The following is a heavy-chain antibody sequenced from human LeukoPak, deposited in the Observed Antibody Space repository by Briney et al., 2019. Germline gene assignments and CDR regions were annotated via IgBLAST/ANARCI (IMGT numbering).Heavy chain of an antibody. D-gene: IGHD3-22*01. CDR3: ARDLGSAPYYYDSSGYYVMGGAFDI. CDR1: GGTFSSYA. V-gene: IGHV1-69*13. CDR2: IIPIFGTA. Sequence: SVKVSFKASGGTFSSYAISWVRQAPGQGLEWMGGIIPIFGTANYAQKFQGRVTITADESTSTAYMELSSLRSEDTAVYYCARDLGSAPYYYDSSGYYVMGGAFDIWGQGTMVTVSS. J-gene: IGHJ3*02.